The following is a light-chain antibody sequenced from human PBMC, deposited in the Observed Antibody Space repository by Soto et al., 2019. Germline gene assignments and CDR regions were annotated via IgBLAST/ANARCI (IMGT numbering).Light chain of an antibody. CDR2: GAS. Sequence: EVVLTQSPATLSVSPGDRATLSCRASQSVSSSYLAWYQQKPGQTPRLLIYGASNRATGIPDRFSGSGSGTDFTLTINRLEPEDSAVYYCQEYNYWHPITFGGGTKVDIK. CDR3: QEYNYWHPIT. CDR1: QSVSSSY. J-gene: IGKJ4*01. V-gene: IGKV3D-20*02.